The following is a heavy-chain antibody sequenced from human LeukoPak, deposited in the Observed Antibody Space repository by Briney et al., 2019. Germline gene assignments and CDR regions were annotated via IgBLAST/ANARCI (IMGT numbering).Heavy chain of an antibody. J-gene: IGHJ4*02. V-gene: IGHV3-48*01. CDR1: GFTFSSYS. CDR3: AKELH. Sequence: GGSLRLSCAASGFTFSSYSMNWVPQAPGKGLEWVSYISSSSSTIYYADSVKGRFAISRDNSKNTLYLQMNSLRAEDTAIYYCAKELHWGQGTLVTVSS. CDR2: ISSSSSTI.